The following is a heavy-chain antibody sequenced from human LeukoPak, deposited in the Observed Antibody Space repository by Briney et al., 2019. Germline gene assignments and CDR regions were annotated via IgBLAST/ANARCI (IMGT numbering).Heavy chain of an antibody. Sequence: PSEILSLTCTVSGGSISSGSYYWSWIRQPAGKGLEWIGRIYTSGGTNYNPSLKSRVTISVDTSKNQFSLKLSSVTAADTAVYYCARQHSGSYENDAFDIWGQGTMVTVSS. CDR2: IYTSGGT. D-gene: IGHD1-26*01. V-gene: IGHV4-61*02. J-gene: IGHJ3*02. CDR3: ARQHSGSYENDAFDI. CDR1: GGSISSGSYY.